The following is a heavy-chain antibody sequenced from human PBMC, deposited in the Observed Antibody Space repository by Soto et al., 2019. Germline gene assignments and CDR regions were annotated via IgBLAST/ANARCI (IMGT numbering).Heavy chain of an antibody. CDR3: ARHRYYDFWSGYYNYYYYGMDV. D-gene: IGHD3-3*01. Sequence: SETLSLTGTVSGGSGSSSSYYWGWILQPPGKGLEGIGSIYYIGSTYYNPSLKSRVTISVDTSKNQFSLKLSSVTAADTAVYYCARHRYYDFWSGYYNYYYYGMDVWGQGTTVTVSS. CDR2: IYYIGST. J-gene: IGHJ6*02. V-gene: IGHV4-39*01. CDR1: GGSGSSSSYY.